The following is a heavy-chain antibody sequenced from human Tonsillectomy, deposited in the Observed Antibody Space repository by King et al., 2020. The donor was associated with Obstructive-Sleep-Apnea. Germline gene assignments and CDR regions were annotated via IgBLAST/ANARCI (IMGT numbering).Heavy chain of an antibody. Sequence: VQLVESGGGLVQPGRSLRLSCAASGFTFDDYAMHCVRQAPGKGLEWGSGISWNSGSIGYADSVKGRFTISRDNAKNSLYLQMNSQRAEDTALYYCAKDATGYSSSWPNWFDPWGQGTLVTVSS. V-gene: IGHV3-9*01. CDR3: AKDATGYSSSWPNWFDP. J-gene: IGHJ5*02. D-gene: IGHD6-13*01. CDR1: GFTFDDYA. CDR2: ISWNSGSI.